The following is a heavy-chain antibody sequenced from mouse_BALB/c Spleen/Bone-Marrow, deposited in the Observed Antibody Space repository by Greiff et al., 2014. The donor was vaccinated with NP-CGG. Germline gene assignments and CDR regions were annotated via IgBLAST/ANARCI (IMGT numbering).Heavy chain of an antibody. Sequence: QVQLQQSGPGLVAPSQSLSITCTVSGFSLTSYGVHWVRQPPGRGLEWLGVIWAGGSTNYNSALMSSLSISKDNSKSQVFLKMNSLQTDDTAMYYCTRVYLWYFDVWGAGTTVTVSS. V-gene: IGHV2-9*02. CDR3: TRVYLWYFDV. J-gene: IGHJ1*01. CDR2: IWAGGST. D-gene: IGHD2-3*01. CDR1: GFSLTSYG.